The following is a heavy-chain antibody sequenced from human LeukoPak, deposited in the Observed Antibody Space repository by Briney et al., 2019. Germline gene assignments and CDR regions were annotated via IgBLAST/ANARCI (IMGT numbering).Heavy chain of an antibody. CDR3: ATETNGRHYDY. CDR1: GFTFGSYW. Sequence: KSGGSLRLSCAASGFTFGSYWMSWVRQAPGKGLEWVASIGPTVSDRYHADSIKGRLTISRDNANNFLYLQMNSLRAEDTAVYYCATETNGRHYDYWGQGTLLTVSS. D-gene: IGHD1-14*01. J-gene: IGHJ4*02. CDR2: IGPTVSDR. V-gene: IGHV3-21*06.